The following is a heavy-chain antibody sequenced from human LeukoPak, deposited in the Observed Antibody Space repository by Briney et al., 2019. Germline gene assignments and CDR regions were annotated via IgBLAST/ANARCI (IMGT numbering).Heavy chain of an antibody. V-gene: IGHV3-48*02. CDR2: INSRSSTI. CDR3: AREPPRDDDAFDI. J-gene: IGHJ3*02. D-gene: IGHD2-21*01. CDR1: GFTFSSYS. Sequence: GGSLRLSCAASGFTFSSYSMNWVRQAPGKGLEWVSYINSRSSTIYYADSVKGRFTVSRDNAKNSLYLQVNSLRDEDTAVYYCAREPPRDDDAFDIWGQGTMVTVSS.